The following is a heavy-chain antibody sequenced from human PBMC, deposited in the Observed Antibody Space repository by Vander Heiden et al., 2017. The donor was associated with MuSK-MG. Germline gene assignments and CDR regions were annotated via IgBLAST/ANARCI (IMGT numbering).Heavy chain of an antibody. CDR1: GGTFSSYA. Sequence: QVQLVQSGAEVKKPGSSVKVSCKASGGTFSSYAISWVRQAPGQGLEWMGGIIPIFGTANYAQKFQGRVTITADESTSTAYMELSSLRSEDTAVYYCARGGDIAGAGLYKFFDYWGQGTLVTVSS. CDR2: IIPIFGTA. J-gene: IGHJ4*02. CDR3: ARGGDIAGAGLYKFFDY. D-gene: IGHD6-19*01. V-gene: IGHV1-69*01.